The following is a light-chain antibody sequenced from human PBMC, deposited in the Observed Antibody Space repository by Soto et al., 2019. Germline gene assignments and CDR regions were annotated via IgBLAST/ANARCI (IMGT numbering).Light chain of an antibody. J-gene: IGKJ2*01. V-gene: IGKV3-15*01. CDR1: QGVGTN. CDR3: QQYNNWPLYS. Sequence: EIVMTQSPGTLSVSPGERATLCCRASQGVGTNLAWYQQRPGQAPRLLIYAASTRATGIPARFSGRGSGTEFTLTISSLQSEDFALYFCQQYNNWPLYSFGQGTKLEIK. CDR2: AAS.